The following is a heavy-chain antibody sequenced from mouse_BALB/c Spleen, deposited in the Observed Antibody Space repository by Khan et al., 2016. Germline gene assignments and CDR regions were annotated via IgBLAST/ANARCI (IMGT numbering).Heavy chain of an antibody. CDR1: GFSITSDYS. D-gene: IGHD1-1*01. J-gene: IGHJ3*01. CDR3: ASYYYGGAPGFAY. Sequence: EVQLQESGPDLVKPSQSLSLTCTVTGFSITSDYSWHWIRQFPGNKLEWMGYIHYSGSTNYNPSLKSRISITRDTSKNQFFLQLNYVTTEESATFYCASYYYGGAPGFAYWGQETLVTVSA. V-gene: IGHV3-1*02. CDR2: IHYSGST.